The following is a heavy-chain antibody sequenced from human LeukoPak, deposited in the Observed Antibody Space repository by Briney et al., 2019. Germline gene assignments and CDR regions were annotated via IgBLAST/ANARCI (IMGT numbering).Heavy chain of an antibody. J-gene: IGHJ4*02. Sequence: PGGSLRLSCAASGFTFSSYAMSWVRQAPGKGLEWVSAIRGSGGSTYYADSVKGRFTISRDNSKNTLYLQMNSLRAEDTAVYYCANRGKYCSSTSCLGSAQVDYWGQGTLVTVSS. D-gene: IGHD2-2*01. V-gene: IGHV3-23*01. CDR3: ANRGKYCSSTSCLGSAQVDY. CDR2: IRGSGGST. CDR1: GFTFSSYA.